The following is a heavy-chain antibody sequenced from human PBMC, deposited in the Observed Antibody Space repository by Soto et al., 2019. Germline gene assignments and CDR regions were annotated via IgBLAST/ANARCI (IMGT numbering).Heavy chain of an antibody. CDR2: IDPSDSYT. CDR1: GYSFTSYW. CDR3: ARHLSVWSGGHYGMDV. J-gene: IGHJ6*02. Sequence: PGESLKISCKGSGYSFTSYWISWVRRMPGKGLEWMGRIDPSDSYTNYSPSFQGHVTISADKSISTAYLQWSSLKASDTAMYYCARHLSVWSGGHYGMDVWGQGTTVTVSS. V-gene: IGHV5-10-1*01. D-gene: IGHD3-3*01.